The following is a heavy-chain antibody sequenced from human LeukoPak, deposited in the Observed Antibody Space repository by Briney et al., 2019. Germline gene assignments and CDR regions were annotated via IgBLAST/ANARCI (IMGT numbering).Heavy chain of an antibody. Sequence: SETLSLTCTVSGGSISSYYWSWLRQPPGKGLEWVGYIYYSGSTNYNPSLKSRVTISVDTSKNQFSLKLSSVTAADTAVYYCARGLRGYSGYDPFAYDDYWGQGTLVTVSS. CDR1: GGSISSYY. J-gene: IGHJ4*02. V-gene: IGHV4-59*01. D-gene: IGHD5-12*01. CDR2: IYYSGST. CDR3: ARGLRGYSGYDPFAYDDY.